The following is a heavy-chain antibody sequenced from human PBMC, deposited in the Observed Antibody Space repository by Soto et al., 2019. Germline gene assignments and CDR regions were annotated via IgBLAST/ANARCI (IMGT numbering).Heavy chain of an antibody. CDR1: GDSINSDKYY. CDR3: ARLDGLATISYYFVF. D-gene: IGHD3-9*01. Sequence: SETLSLTCSVSGDSINSDKYYWGWIRQPPGKGLEWIGSIYYRGNTYYNPSLQTRVTISLDKSKSQFSLRPNSVTAADSAVYFFARLDGLATISYYFVFWGQGAQVTVSS. CDR2: IYYRGNT. V-gene: IGHV4-39*01. J-gene: IGHJ4*02.